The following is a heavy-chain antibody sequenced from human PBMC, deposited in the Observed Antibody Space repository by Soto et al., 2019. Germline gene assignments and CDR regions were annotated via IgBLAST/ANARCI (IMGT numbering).Heavy chain of an antibody. D-gene: IGHD4-17*01. CDR3: ARLSDYGDLRASPPKYYYYMDV. Sequence: QVQLVQSGAEVKKPGSSVKVSCKASGGTFSSYTISWVRQAPGQGLEWMGRIIPILGIANYAQKFQGRVTIPEDKSTSTDYMMLSSLRSEDTAVYYCARLSDYGDLRASPPKYYYYMDVWGKGTTVTVSS. V-gene: IGHV1-69*02. J-gene: IGHJ6*03. CDR2: IIPILGIA. CDR1: GGTFSSYT.